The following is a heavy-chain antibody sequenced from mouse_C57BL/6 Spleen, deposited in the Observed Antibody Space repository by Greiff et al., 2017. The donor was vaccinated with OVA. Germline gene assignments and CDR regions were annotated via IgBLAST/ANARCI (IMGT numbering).Heavy chain of an antibody. D-gene: IGHD2-4*01. CDR3: AGGYDYDVSSFDY. V-gene: IGHV1-72*01. CDR2: IDPNSGGT. CDR1: GYTFTSYW. Sequence: QVQLKQPGAELVKPGASVKLSCKASGYTFTSYWMHWVKQRPGRGLEWIGRIDPNSGGTKYNEKFKSKATLTVDKPSSTAYMQLSSLTSEDSAVYYCAGGYDYDVSSFDYWGQGTTLTVSS. J-gene: IGHJ2*01.